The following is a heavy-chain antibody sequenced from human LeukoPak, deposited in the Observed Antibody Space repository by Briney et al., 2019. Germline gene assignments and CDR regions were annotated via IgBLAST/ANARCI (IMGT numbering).Heavy chain of an antibody. CDR3: ERDTNRFFDY. CDR2: ISSGSSYI. J-gene: IGHJ4*02. Sequence: GGSLSLACAASGFTFGNYSINWVRQAPGKGLEWVSSISSGSSYIYYADSVEGRFTISRDNAKNSLYLQMNSLRAEDTAVYYCERDTNRFFDYWGPGTLVTVSS. V-gene: IGHV3-21*01. D-gene: IGHD1-14*01. CDR1: GFTFGNYS.